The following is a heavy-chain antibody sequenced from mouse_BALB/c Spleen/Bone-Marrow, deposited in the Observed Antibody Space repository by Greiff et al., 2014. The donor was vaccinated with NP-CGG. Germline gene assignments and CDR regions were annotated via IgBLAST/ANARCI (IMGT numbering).Heavy chain of an antibody. J-gene: IGHJ4*01. D-gene: IGHD4-1*01. CDR3: ARGKTGFYGMDY. V-gene: IGHV1-4*01. CDR2: INPSSGYT. CDR1: GYTFTNYT. Sequence: VHLVESGAELARPGASVEMSCKASGYTFTNYTMHWVKQRPGQGLEWIGYINPSSGYTNYNQKFKDTATLTADESSSTAYMQLSSLTSADSAVYYCARGKTGFYGMDYWGQGASVTVSS.